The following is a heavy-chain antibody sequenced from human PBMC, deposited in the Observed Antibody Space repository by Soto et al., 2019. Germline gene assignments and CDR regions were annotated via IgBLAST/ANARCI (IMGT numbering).Heavy chain of an antibody. J-gene: IGHJ6*03. CDR2: IISSSSTI. Sequence: ESGGGLVQPGGSLRLSCAASGFTFSSYSMNWVRQAPGKGLEWVSYIISSSSTIYYADSVKGRFTISRDNAKNSLYLQMNSLRAEDTAVYYCARWGITMVRGGSYYYYYMDVWGKGTTVTVSS. V-gene: IGHV3-48*01. D-gene: IGHD3-10*01. CDR3: ARWGITMVRGGSYYYYYMDV. CDR1: GFTFSSYS.